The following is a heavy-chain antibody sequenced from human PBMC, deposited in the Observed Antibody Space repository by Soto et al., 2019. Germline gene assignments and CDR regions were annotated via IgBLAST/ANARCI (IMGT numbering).Heavy chain of an antibody. CDR3: ASQDNIVLVPAAILGEV. D-gene: IGHD2-2*01. V-gene: IGHV3-30-3*01. Sequence: QVQLVESGGGVXQPGRSLRLSCAASGFTFSSYAMHWVRQAPGKGLEWVAVISYDGSNKYYADSVKGRFTISRDNSKNTLYLQMNSLRAEDTAVYYCASQDNIVLVPAAILGEVWGQGTLVTVSS. CDR2: ISYDGSNK. J-gene: IGHJ4*02. CDR1: GFTFSSYA.